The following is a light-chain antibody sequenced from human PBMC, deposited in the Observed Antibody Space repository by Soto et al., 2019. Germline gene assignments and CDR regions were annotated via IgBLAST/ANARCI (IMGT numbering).Light chain of an antibody. CDR2: GAS. V-gene: IGKV3-15*01. Sequence: EIVMTQSPATLSVSPGERATLSCRASQSVNTNLAWYQQKPGQAPRLLIYGASSRATGIPARFSGSGSGTEFTLTISSLQSEDFAVYYCQQYHNWPPYTFGQGTKLAIK. CDR3: QQYHNWPPYT. CDR1: QSVNTN. J-gene: IGKJ2*01.